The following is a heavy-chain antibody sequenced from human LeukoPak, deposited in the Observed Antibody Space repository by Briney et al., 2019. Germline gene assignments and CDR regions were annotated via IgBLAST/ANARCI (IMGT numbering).Heavy chain of an antibody. J-gene: IGHJ5*02. Sequence: SETLSLTCTVSGGSISSGDYYWSWIRQPPGKGLEWIGYIYYSGSTYYNPSLKSRVTISVDTSKNQFSLKLSSVTAADTAVYYCARELATVNANWFDPWGQGTLVTVSS. D-gene: IGHD4-11*01. CDR2: IYYSGST. CDR1: GGSISSGDYY. CDR3: ARELATVNANWFDP. V-gene: IGHV4-30-4*01.